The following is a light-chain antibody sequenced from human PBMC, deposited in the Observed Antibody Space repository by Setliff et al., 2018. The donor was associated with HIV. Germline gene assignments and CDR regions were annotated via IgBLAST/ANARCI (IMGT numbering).Light chain of an antibody. CDR1: SSDVGSYSL. CDR2: EVT. CDR3: CSYAGSSTPYV. V-gene: IGLV2-23*02. Sequence: QSALTQPASVSGSPGQSITISCTGTSSDVGSYSLVSWYQQHPGKAPKLIIYEVTKRPSGVSNRFSGSKSGNTASLTISGLQAEDEADYYCCSYAGSSTPYVFGTGTKVTV. J-gene: IGLJ1*01.